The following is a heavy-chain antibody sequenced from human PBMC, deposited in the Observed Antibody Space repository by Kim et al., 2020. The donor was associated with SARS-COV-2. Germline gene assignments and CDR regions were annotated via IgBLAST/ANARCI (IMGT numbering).Heavy chain of an antibody. CDR3: VREPAS. V-gene: IGHV3-11*05. J-gene: IGHJ5*02. CDR2: STSV. Sequence: STSVNYVDSGTGRFTISRDNAKQSLSLQMNSLTPEDTAVYYCVREPASWGQGTLVTVSS.